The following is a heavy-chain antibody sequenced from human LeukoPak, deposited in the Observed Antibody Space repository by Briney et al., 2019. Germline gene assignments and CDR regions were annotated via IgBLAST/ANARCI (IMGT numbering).Heavy chain of an antibody. D-gene: IGHD2-2*01. J-gene: IGHJ3*02. CDR3: ARCWGYCSSTSCYAGSDAFDI. Sequence: ASVTVSFTASGYTFTSYAMHWVRQAPGQRLEWMGWINAGNGNTKYSQKFQGRVTITRDTSASTAYMELSSLRSEDTAVYYCARCWGYCSSTSCYAGSDAFDIWGQGTMVTVSS. V-gene: IGHV1-3*01. CDR2: INAGNGNT. CDR1: GYTFTSYA.